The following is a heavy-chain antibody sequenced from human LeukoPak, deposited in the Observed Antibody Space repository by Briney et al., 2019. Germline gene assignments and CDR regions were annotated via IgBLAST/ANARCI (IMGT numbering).Heavy chain of an antibody. Sequence: ASVKVSCKASGYTFTGYYMHWVRQAPGQGLEWMGRINPNSGGTNYAQKFQGRVTMTGDTSISTAYMELSRLRSDDTAVYYRARDPEEQWQYYYYYYMDVWGKGTTVTVSS. J-gene: IGHJ6*03. CDR2: INPNSGGT. D-gene: IGHD6-19*01. CDR1: GYTFTGYY. CDR3: ARDPEEQWQYYYYYYMDV. V-gene: IGHV1-2*06.